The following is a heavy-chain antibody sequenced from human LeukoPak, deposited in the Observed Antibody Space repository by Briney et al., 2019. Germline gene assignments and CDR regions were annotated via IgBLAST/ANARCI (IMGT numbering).Heavy chain of an antibody. CDR3: AREGYCSSTSCYVRGLFDP. CDR2: ISYDGSNK. Sequence: GGSLRLSCAASGFTFSSYAMHWVRQAPGKGLEWVAVISYDGSNKYYADSVKGRFTISRGNSKNTLYLQMNSLRAEDTAVYYCAREGYCSSTSCYVRGLFDPWGQGTLVTVSS. CDR1: GFTFSSYA. D-gene: IGHD2-2*01. V-gene: IGHV3-30-3*01. J-gene: IGHJ5*02.